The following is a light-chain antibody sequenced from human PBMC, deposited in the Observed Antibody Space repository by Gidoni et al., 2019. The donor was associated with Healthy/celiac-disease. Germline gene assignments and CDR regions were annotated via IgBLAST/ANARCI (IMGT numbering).Light chain of an antibody. Sequence: SSELTQDPAVSVALGQTVRITCQGDSLRSYYASWYQQKPGHAPVLIIYSNNNRPSGNPDLFSGSSSGNTASLTITGAQAEDEADYYCNSRDSSGNHPYVVFGGGTKLTVL. J-gene: IGLJ2*01. CDR1: SLRSYY. CDR3: NSRDSSGNHPYVV. CDR2: SNN. V-gene: IGLV3-19*01.